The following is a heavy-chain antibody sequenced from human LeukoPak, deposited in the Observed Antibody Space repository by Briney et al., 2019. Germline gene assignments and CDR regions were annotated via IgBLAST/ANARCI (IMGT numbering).Heavy chain of an antibody. D-gene: IGHD3-22*01. J-gene: IGHJ3*02. Sequence: GGSLRLSCAASGCTFSSYPTSWVRQPPGKGLEWVSAISGSGGSTYYADSVKGRFTISRDNSKNTLYLQMNSLRAEDTAVYYCASTYYYDSSGSNTDAFDIWGQGTMVTVSS. CDR3: ASTYYYDSSGSNTDAFDI. CDR2: ISGSGGST. CDR1: GCTFSSYP. V-gene: IGHV3-23*01.